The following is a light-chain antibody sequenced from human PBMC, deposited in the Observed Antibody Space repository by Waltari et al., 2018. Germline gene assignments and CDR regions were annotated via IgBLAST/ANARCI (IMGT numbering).Light chain of an antibody. V-gene: IGKV4-1*01. CDR3: QQYYSYPWT. CDR1: QSVISSFNNKNY. Sequence: DIVMTQSPDSLAVSLGERATINCKSSQSVISSFNNKNYLTWFQQKAGEPPKLLIYWASTRESGVPDRFSCSGSGTDFTLTISGLQSEDFATYYCQQYYSYPWTFGQGTKVEIK. J-gene: IGKJ1*01. CDR2: WAS.